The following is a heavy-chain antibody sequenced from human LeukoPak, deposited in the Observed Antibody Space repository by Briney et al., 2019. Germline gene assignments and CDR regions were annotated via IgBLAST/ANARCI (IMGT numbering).Heavy chain of an antibody. CDR2: IYYSGST. J-gene: IGHJ4*02. CDR1: GFTFSSYA. CDR3: ARGGTSSWAFDY. D-gene: IGHD6-13*01. Sequence: LRLSCAASGFTFSSYAMSWIRQPPGKGLEWIGYIYYSGSTYYNPSLKSRVTISVDTSKNQFSLKLSSVTAADTAVYYCARGGTSSWAFDYWGQGTLVTVSS. V-gene: IGHV4-30-4*08.